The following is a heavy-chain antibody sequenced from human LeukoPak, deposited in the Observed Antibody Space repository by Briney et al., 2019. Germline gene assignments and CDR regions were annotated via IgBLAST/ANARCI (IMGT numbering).Heavy chain of an antibody. V-gene: IGHV1-69*01. CDR1: GGTSSSYA. D-gene: IGHD6-19*01. CDR2: IIPIFGTA. Sequence: SVKVSCKASGGTSSSYAISWVRQAPGQGLEWMGGIIPIFGTANYAQKFQGRVTITADESTSTAYMELSSLRSDDTAVYYCASSICVGAGIAVAGTFCGFDYWGQGTLVTVSS. J-gene: IGHJ4*02. CDR3: ASSICVGAGIAVAGTFCGFDY.